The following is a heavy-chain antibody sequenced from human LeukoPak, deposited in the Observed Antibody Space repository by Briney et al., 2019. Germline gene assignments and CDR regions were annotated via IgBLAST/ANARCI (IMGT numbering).Heavy chain of an antibody. CDR2: IIPIFGTA. D-gene: IGHD1-26*01. V-gene: IGHV1-69*05. CDR3: ARESSGSYSYHYYYGMDV. J-gene: IGHJ6*02. Sequence: ASVKVSCKASGGTFSSYAISWVRQAPGQGLEWMGGIIPIFGTANYAQKFQGRVTITTDESTSTAYMELSSLRSEDTAVYYCARESSGSYSYHYYYGMDVWGQGTTVTVSS. CDR1: GGTFSSYA.